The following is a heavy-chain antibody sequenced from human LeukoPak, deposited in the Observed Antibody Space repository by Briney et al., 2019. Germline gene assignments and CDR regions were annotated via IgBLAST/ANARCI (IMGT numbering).Heavy chain of an antibody. D-gene: IGHD3-10*01. CDR1: GDSISSGDYY. Sequence: KSSETLSLTCTVSGDSISSGDYYWSWIRQPAGKGLEWIGRISSSGSTNYNPSLKSRVTISVDTSKNQFSLKLSSVTAADTAVYYCARHGGYGSGSYYYYMDVWGKGATVTISS. CDR3: ARHGGYGSGSYYYYMDV. CDR2: ISSSGST. J-gene: IGHJ6*03. V-gene: IGHV4-61*02.